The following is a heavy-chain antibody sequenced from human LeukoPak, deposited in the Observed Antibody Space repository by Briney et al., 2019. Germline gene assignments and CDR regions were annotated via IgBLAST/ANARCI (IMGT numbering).Heavy chain of an antibody. Sequence: PGGSLRLSCAASGFTFNNYAMSWVRQAPGKGLEWVSAISGSGRSDIYYTDSVKGRFTISRDNSKNTLYLQMNSLSVDDTAVYYCARDRDYGGPDCWGQGTLVTVSS. J-gene: IGHJ4*02. CDR3: ARDRDYGGPDC. CDR1: GFTFNNYA. CDR2: ISGSGRSDI. D-gene: IGHD4-23*01. V-gene: IGHV3-23*01.